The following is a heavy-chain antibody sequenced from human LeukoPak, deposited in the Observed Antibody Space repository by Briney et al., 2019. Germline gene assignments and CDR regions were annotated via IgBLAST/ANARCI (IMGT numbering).Heavy chain of an antibody. CDR3: AKEGIYCSGGSCYFDY. CDR2: ISGSGGST. V-gene: IGHV3-23*01. CDR1: GFTFSSYA. Sequence: GGSLRLSCAASGFTFSSYAMSWVRQAPGKGLEWVSAISGSGGSTYYADSVKGRFTISRDNSKNTLYLQMNSLRAEDTAVYYCAKEGIYCSGGSCYFDYWGQGTLVTVSS. J-gene: IGHJ4*02. D-gene: IGHD2-15*01.